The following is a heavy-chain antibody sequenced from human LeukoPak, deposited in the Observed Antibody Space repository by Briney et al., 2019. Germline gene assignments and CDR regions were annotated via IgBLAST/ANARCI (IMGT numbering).Heavy chain of an antibody. CDR3: ARENEAITSFDY. D-gene: IGHD3-16*01. Sequence: PGGSLRLSCAASGFTFSSYGMHWVRQAPGKGLEWVAVIWYDGSNKYYADSVKGRFTISRDNSKNTLYLQMNSLRAEDTAVYYCARENEAITSFDYWGQGTLVTVSS. CDR2: IWYDGSNK. V-gene: IGHV3-33*01. J-gene: IGHJ4*02. CDR1: GFTFSSYG.